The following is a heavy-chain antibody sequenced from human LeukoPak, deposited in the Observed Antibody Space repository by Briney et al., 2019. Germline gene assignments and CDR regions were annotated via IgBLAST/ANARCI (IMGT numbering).Heavy chain of an antibody. CDR1: GGSISSSSYY. Sequence: SETLSLTCTVSGGSISSSSYYWGWIRQPPGKGLEWIGSIYYSGSTYYNPSLKSRVTISVDTSKNQFSLKLSSVTAADTAVYYYARLVRGGNIDYWGQGTLVTVSS. CDR3: ARLVRGGNIDY. V-gene: IGHV4-39*07. J-gene: IGHJ4*02. CDR2: IYYSGST. D-gene: IGHD3-16*01.